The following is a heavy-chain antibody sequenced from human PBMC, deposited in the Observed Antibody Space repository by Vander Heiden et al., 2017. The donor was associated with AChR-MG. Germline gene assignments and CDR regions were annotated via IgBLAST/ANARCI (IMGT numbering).Heavy chain of an antibody. V-gene: IGHV1-2*02. J-gene: IGHJ4*02. CDR1: GYTFTTYY. CDR3: ARAYERSDDS. CDR2: IDPYSGAT. Sequence: QVQLVQSGAAVTKPGASVKVSCKVSGYTFTTYYMHWVRQAPGQGLEWMGWIDPYSGATSYAQNFQGRVTMTRDTSISTAYMEVSRLRSDDTAVYYCARAYERSDDSWGQGTLVTVSS. D-gene: IGHD3-22*01.